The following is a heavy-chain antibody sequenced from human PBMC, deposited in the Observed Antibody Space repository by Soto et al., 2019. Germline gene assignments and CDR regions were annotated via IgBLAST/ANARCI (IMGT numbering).Heavy chain of an antibody. J-gene: IGHJ4*02. CDR3: ATVHNTSRSFDY. D-gene: IGHD1-20*01. CDR2: TGISGRTT. Sequence: PGGSLRLSCAASGFSVNTYAMSWVRQAPGKGLEWVSTTGISGRTTYYADSVKGRFTVSRDDSKNTLDLQMSSLRAEDTAVYYCATVHNTSRSFDYWGQGTLVTVPQ. V-gene: IGHV3-23*01. CDR1: GFSVNTYA.